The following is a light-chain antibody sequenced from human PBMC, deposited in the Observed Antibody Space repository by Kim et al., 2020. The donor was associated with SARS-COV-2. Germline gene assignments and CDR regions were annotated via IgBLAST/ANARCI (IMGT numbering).Light chain of an antibody. Sequence: RATINCQSSQRVLHRSTNKNHLAWYQQKPGQPPKLLIAWASTRESGVPDRFSGSGAGTDFTLTISSLQAEDVAVYYCQQYYGLPLTFGGGAKLEIK. V-gene: IGKV4-1*01. CDR2: WAS. CDR1: QRVLHRSTNKNH. J-gene: IGKJ4*01. CDR3: QQYYGLPLT.